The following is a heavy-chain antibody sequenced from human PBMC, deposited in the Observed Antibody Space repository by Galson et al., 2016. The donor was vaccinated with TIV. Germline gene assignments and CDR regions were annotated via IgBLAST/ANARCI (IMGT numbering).Heavy chain of an antibody. CDR2: ITGSGGHS. Sequence: SLRLSCATSGFTFSDYAVAWVRQAPTKGLEWVSVITGSGGHSYYADSVKGRFTIFRDNSKGPVILQMNSLRVEDTAVYFCAKGARFGQPFYFDYWGQGALVAVSS. D-gene: IGHD1-14*01. CDR1: GFTFSDYA. V-gene: IGHV3-23*01. CDR3: AKGARFGQPFYFDY. J-gene: IGHJ4*02.